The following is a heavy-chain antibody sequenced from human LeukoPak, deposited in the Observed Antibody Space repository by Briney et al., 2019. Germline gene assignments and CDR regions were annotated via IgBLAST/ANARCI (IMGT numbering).Heavy chain of an antibody. J-gene: IGHJ5*02. CDR1: GGSISSNSYY. Sequence: SETLSLTCTVSGGSISSNSYYWGWIRQPPGKGLEWIGYIYYSGSTNYNPSLKSRVTISVDTSKDQFSLKLSSVTAADTAVYYCARLGWYSSSSWWFDPWGQGTLVTVSS. CDR2: IYYSGST. CDR3: ARLGWYSSSSWWFDP. D-gene: IGHD6-6*01. V-gene: IGHV4-61*05.